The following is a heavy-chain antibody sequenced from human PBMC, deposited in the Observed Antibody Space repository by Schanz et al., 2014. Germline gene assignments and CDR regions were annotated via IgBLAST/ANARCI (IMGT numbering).Heavy chain of an antibody. D-gene: IGHD3-3*01. Sequence: GPGVKEPGASVKVSCEASRYTFNTYGLNWVRQAPGQGLEWLGWMNPNSGNPGFAQKFRGRVTMTTDTSTSTAYMDLSSLRADDTAVYYCARDLLVSHYDFWSGNDYWGQGTLVTVSS. V-gene: IGHV1-18*01. CDR3: ARDLLVSHYDFWSGNDY. J-gene: IGHJ4*02. CDR1: RYTFNTYG. CDR2: MNPNSGNP.